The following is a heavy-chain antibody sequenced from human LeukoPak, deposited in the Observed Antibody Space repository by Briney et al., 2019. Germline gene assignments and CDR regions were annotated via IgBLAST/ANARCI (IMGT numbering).Heavy chain of an antibody. CDR3: AAPGGWLVTDAFDI. CDR2: IYSGGST. V-gene: IGHV3-53*01. CDR1: GFTVSSNY. J-gene: IGHJ3*02. D-gene: IGHD6-19*01. Sequence: GCSLTLSCAASGFTVSSNYMSWLGQAPGKGLEWVSAIYSGGSTYYPDSVKGRFTISRDNSKTTLYLQMNSLRAEDTAVYYCAAPGGWLVTDAFDIWGQGTMVTVSS.